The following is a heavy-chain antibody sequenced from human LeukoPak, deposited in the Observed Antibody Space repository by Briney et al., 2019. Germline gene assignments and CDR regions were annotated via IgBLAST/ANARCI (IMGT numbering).Heavy chain of an antibody. Sequence: PGRSLRLSCAASGSTFSSYGMHWVRQAPGKGLEWVAVISYDGSNKYYADSVKGRFTISRDNSKNTLYLQMNSLRAEDTAVYYCARSYALIDYWGQGTLVTVSS. CDR3: ARSYALIDY. CDR2: ISYDGSNK. V-gene: IGHV3-30*03. D-gene: IGHD3-16*01. J-gene: IGHJ4*02. CDR1: GSTFSSYG.